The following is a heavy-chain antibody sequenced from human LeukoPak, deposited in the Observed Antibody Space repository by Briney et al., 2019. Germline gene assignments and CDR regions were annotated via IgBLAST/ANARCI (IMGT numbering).Heavy chain of an antibody. Sequence: GGSLRLSCAASGFTFSSYSMNWVRQAPGKGLEWVSSISSSSNYIYYADSVKGRFTISRDNAKNSLYLQMNSLRAEDTAVYYCARDRGSSWYAAFDIWGQGTMVTVSS. CDR3: ARDRGSSWYAAFDI. CDR1: GFTFSSYS. D-gene: IGHD6-13*01. V-gene: IGHV3-21*01. CDR2: ISSSSNYI. J-gene: IGHJ3*02.